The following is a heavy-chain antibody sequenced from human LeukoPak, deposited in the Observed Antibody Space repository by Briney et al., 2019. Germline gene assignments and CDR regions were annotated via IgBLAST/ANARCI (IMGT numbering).Heavy chain of an antibody. V-gene: IGHV4-4*07. Sequence: SETLSLTCAVSGGSISSYYWSWIRQPAGRGLEWIGRIYTSGSTNYNPSLKSRVTMSVDTSKNQFSLKLSSVTAADTAVYYCARAAWQPVAQDAFDIWGQGTMVTVSS. D-gene: IGHD6-6*01. CDR2: IYTSGST. J-gene: IGHJ3*02. CDR1: GGSISSYY. CDR3: ARAAWQPVAQDAFDI.